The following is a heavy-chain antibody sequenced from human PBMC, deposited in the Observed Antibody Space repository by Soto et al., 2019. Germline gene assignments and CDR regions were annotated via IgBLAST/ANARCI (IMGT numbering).Heavy chain of an antibody. CDR2: IIPIFGTA. V-gene: IGHV1-69*13. J-gene: IGHJ6*01. Sequence: ASVKVSCKACGGTFSSYAISWVRQAPGQGREWMGGIIPIFGTANYAQKFQGGVTITADESTSTAYMELSSLRSEDTAVYYCARGAVAARRYYCMQFWGQGTTVNVSS. CDR1: GGTFSSYA. CDR3: ARGAVAARRYYCMQF. D-gene: IGHD6-6*01.